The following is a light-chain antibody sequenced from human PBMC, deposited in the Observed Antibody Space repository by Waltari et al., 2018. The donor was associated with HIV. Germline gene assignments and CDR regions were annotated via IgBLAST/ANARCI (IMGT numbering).Light chain of an antibody. J-gene: IGLJ1*01. CDR1: ALPKQY. CDR3: QSADSSGTYV. CDR2: KDS. Sequence: YELTQPPSVSVSPGQTARITCSGDALPKQYAYWYQQKPGQAPVLVIYKDSERPSGIPERFSGSSSGTTVTLTISGVQAEDEADYYCQSADSSGTYVFGTGTKVTVL. V-gene: IGLV3-25*03.